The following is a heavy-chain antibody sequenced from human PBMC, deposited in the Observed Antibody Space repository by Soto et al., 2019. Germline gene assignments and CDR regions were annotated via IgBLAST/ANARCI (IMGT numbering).Heavy chain of an antibody. CDR2: IWYDGSNK. V-gene: IGHV3-33*01. J-gene: IGHJ4*02. Sequence: PGGSLRLSCAASGFTFTNYGMHWVRQAPGKGLEWVAIIWYDGSNKYYADSVKSRFTISRDNSENTVTLQMDSLRAEDTAVYYCAAGEPLHYRGQGTLVTVSS. D-gene: IGHD3-10*01. CDR1: GFTFTNYG. CDR3: AAGEPLHY.